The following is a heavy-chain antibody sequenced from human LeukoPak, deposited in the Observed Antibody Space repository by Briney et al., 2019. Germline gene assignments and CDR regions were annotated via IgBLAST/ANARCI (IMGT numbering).Heavy chain of an antibody. J-gene: IGHJ4*02. CDR1: GFTFSTYG. CDR2: IMYDGSNK. CDR3: AKDRGSGMPTNFDY. D-gene: IGHD5-24*01. V-gene: IGHV3-30*02. Sequence: GGSLRLSCAASGFTFSTYGMHWVRQAPGRGLEWVAFIMYDGSNKYYADLVKGRFILSRDNSKNTLYVQMNSLRAEDTAVYYCAKDRGSGMPTNFDYWGQGTLVTVPS.